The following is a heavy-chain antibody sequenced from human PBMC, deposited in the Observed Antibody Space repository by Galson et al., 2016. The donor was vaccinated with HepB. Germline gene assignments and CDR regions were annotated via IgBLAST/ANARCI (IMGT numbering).Heavy chain of an antibody. CDR2: IWFDGNDK. CDR1: GFTFSRYG. CDR3: VRGTTSGDF. V-gene: IGHV3-33*01. Sequence: SLRLSCAASGFTFSRYGINWVRQAPGKGLQWVAVIWFDGNDKYYADSVKGRFTITRDNSHNTATLQMNSLRTEDTAVYYCVRGTTSGDFWGQGTLVTVSS. J-gene: IGHJ4*02. D-gene: IGHD4-17*01.